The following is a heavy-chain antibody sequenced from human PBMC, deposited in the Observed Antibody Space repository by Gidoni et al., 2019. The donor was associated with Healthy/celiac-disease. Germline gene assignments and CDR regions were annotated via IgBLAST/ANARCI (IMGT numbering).Heavy chain of an antibody. CDR2: IIPIFGTA. Sequence: QVQLVQSGAAVKKPGSSVKVSCKASGVTFSSYAISWVRQAPGQGLEWMGGIIPIFGTANYAQKFKGRVTITADESTSTAYMELSSLRSEDTAVYYCARGGGITMIPYYYYGMDVWGQGTTVTVSS. CDR1: GVTFSSYA. V-gene: IGHV1-69*01. D-gene: IGHD3-22*01. CDR3: ARGGGITMIPYYYYGMDV. J-gene: IGHJ6*02.